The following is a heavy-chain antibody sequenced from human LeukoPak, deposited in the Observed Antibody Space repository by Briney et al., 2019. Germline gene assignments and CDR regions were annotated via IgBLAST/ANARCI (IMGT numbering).Heavy chain of an antibody. CDR1: GFTFSSSW. CDR2: INQDESEK. J-gene: IGHJ4*02. CDR3: AIPIAVAGYFDY. Sequence: GGSLRLSCAASGFTFSSSWMTWVRQAPGEGLEWVANINQDESEKHYLDSVKGRFTISRDNAKNSLYLQMNSLRAEDTAVYYCAIPIAVAGYFDYWGQGTLVTVSS. D-gene: IGHD6-19*01. V-gene: IGHV3-7*01.